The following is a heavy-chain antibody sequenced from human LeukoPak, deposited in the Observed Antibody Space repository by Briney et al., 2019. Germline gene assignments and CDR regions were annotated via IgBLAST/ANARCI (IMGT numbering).Heavy chain of an antibody. D-gene: IGHD1-14*01. CDR1: GFTFSNYA. Sequence: GGSLRLSCAASGFTFSNYAMNWVRQAPGKGLEWVSAISGSSGNTYYADSVKGRFTISRDNSKNTLYLQMNSLTAEDTALYYCAKPAKTDYTDYWGQGTLVTVSS. V-gene: IGHV3-23*01. CDR2: ISGSSGNT. CDR3: AKPAKTDYTDY. J-gene: IGHJ4*02.